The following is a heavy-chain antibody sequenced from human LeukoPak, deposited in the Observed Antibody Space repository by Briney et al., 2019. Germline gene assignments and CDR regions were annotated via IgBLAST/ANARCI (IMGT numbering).Heavy chain of an antibody. CDR1: GYSFTSYS. CDR2: IYPSDSDT. V-gene: IGHV5-51*01. Sequence: GESLKISCKGSGYSFTSYSIGWVRQMPGKGLEWMGIIYPSDSDTRYSPSFQGQVTISADNSISTAYLQWSSLKASDTAMYYCARRSGSYLDNWFDPWGQGTLVTVSS. J-gene: IGHJ5*02. CDR3: ARRSGSYLDNWFDP. D-gene: IGHD1-26*01.